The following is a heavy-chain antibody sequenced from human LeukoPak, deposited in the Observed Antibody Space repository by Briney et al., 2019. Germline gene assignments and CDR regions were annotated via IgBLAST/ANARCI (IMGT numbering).Heavy chain of an antibody. CDR2: IRHDGGKN. CDR3: AKVLLLGALDDAFDV. V-gene: IGHV3-30*02. J-gene: IGHJ3*01. D-gene: IGHD7-27*01. Sequence: GGSLRLSCAASGFAFSSYAMHWVRQAPGKGLEWVAFIRHDGGKNYYGDSVKGRFTISRDNSKNTLYLQMNSLRVEDTAVYYCAKVLLLGALDDAFDVWGLGTTVSVSS. CDR1: GFAFSSYA.